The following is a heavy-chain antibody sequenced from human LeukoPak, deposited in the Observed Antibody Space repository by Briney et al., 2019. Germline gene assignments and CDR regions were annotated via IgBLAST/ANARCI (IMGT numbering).Heavy chain of an antibody. CDR1: GYSFTNYD. V-gene: IGHV1-8*03. Sequence: ASVKVSCKASGYSFTNYDINWVRQATGQGLEWMGWLNPNTGNTGYAQKFQGRVTITRNTSISTAYLELSSLRSKDTAIYYCARMYYYDNSGDDNWFDPWGQGTLVTVSS. D-gene: IGHD3-22*01. CDR3: ARMYYYDNSGDDNWFDP. J-gene: IGHJ5*02. CDR2: LNPNTGNT.